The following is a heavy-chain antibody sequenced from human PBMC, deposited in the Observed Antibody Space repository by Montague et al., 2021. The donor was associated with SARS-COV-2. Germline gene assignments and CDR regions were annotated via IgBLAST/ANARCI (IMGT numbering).Heavy chain of an antibody. CDR1: GDSVSSHSVA. V-gene: IGHV6-1*01. D-gene: IGHD6-19*01. Sequence: CAISGDSVSSHSVAWNWIRLSPSRGLEWLGRTYYRSKWYVDYAGSVRSRITINPDTSKNQFSLQMSSVTPDDTAVYYCARSKLLRSGYSSGWYGPGWFDPWGQGTPVTVSS. CDR2: TYYRSKWYV. CDR3: ARSKLLRSGYSSGWYGPGWFDP. J-gene: IGHJ5*02.